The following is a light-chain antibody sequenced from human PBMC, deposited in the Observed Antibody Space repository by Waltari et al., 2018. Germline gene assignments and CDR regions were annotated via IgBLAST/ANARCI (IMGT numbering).Light chain of an antibody. CDR1: QGGLYSSNNKNY. V-gene: IGKV4-1*01. CDR2: WAS. Sequence: DIVMTQSPDSLAVSLGERATINCKSSQGGLYSSNNKNYLAWYQQKPGQPHKLLIYWASTRESGVPARFSGSGSGTDFTLTISSLQAEDVAVYYCQQYYSTPPAFGGGTKVGIK. CDR3: QQYYSTPPA. J-gene: IGKJ4*01.